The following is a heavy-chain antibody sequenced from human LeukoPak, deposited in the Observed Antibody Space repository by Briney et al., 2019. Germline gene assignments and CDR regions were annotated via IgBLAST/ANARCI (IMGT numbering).Heavy chain of an antibody. CDR3: ARCWYSSSWCPFDP. CDR2: MNPNSGNT. Sequence: ASVKVSCKASGYTLTSYDINWVRQATGQGLEWMGWMNPNSGNTGYAQKFQGRVTITRNTSISTAYMELSSLRSEDTAVYYCARCWYSSSWCPFDPWGQGTLVTVSS. V-gene: IGHV1-8*01. D-gene: IGHD6-13*01. CDR1: GYTLTSYD. J-gene: IGHJ5*02.